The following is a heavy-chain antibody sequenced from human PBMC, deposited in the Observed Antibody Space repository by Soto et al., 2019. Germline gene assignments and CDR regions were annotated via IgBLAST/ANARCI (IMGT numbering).Heavy chain of an antibody. Sequence: EVQLLESGGGLVQPGGSLRLSCAASGFTFSSYAMSWVRQAPGKGLEWVSAISGSGGSTYYADSVKGRFTISRDNSKNTLYLQMNSLRAEDTAVYYCAKEWGMVRGVIITVSWFDPWGQGTLVTVSS. V-gene: IGHV3-23*01. CDR1: GFTFSSYA. CDR2: ISGSGGST. J-gene: IGHJ5*02. D-gene: IGHD3-10*01. CDR3: AKEWGMVRGVIITVSWFDP.